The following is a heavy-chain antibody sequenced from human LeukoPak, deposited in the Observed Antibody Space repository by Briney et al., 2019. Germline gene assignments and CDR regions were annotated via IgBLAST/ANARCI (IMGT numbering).Heavy chain of an antibody. V-gene: IGHV3-23*01. CDR3: AKRAVAGTGRGFDI. J-gene: IGHJ3*02. CDR2: ISGSGDST. Sequence: GGSLRLSCAAYGFTFSNSWMTWLRQAPGKGLEWVSLISGSGDSTDYADSVKGRFTISRDNSKNTLYLQINSLRADDTAVYYCAKRAVAGTGRGFDIWGQGTLVTVSS. CDR1: GFTFSNSW. D-gene: IGHD6-19*01.